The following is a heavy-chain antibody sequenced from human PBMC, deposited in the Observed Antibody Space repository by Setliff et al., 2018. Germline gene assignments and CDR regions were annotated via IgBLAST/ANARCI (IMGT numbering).Heavy chain of an antibody. V-gene: IGHV3-20*04. D-gene: IGHD6-13*01. Sequence: RGGALGPPCSASGFMFDDYALAWVRQVPGKGLEWVSGINWKGLITGYADSVEGRFTISRDNAKTSLSLQMNSLRAEDTAFYYCARGRPYSNINWYFELWGRGTLVTVSS. J-gene: IGHJ2*01. CDR2: INWKGLIT. CDR1: GFMFDDYA. CDR3: ARGRPYSNINWYFEL.